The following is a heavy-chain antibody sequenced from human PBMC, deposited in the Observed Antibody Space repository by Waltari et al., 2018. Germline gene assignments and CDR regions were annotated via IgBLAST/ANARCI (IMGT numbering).Heavy chain of an antibody. CDR2: LSGSGNRT. Sequence: EVHLLESGGGLVQPGGSLRLSCVASGFTFTRYAMSWVRQAPGKGLEWVSSLSGSGNRTYYADSVRGRFTISRDNPKNTLFLQMISLRVEDTAIYYCAKDPNYDFWSGIDMPFDSWGQGILVTVSS. V-gene: IGHV3-23*01. CDR1: GFTFTRYA. D-gene: IGHD3-3*01. J-gene: IGHJ4*02. CDR3: AKDPNYDFWSGIDMPFDS.